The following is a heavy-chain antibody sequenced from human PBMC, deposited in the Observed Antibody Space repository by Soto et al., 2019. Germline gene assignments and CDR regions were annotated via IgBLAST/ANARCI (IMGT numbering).Heavy chain of an antibody. Sequence: PGGSLRLSCAASGFTFSSYSMNWVRQAPGKGLEWVSSISSSSYIHFTDSVKGRFTISRDNAKTSLYLQVDSLRPEDTAIYYCAREGVTNYTDYYFDLWGHGALVTVSS. V-gene: IGHV3-21*01. J-gene: IGHJ4*01. D-gene: IGHD4-4*01. CDR3: AREGVTNYTDYYFDL. CDR1: GFTFSSYS. CDR2: ISSSSYI.